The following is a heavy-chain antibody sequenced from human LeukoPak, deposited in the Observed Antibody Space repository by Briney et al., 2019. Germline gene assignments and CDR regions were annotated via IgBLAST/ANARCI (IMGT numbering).Heavy chain of an antibody. CDR1: GGSISSYY. D-gene: IGHD2-15*01. V-gene: IGHV4-59*01. CDR3: ARRVCGGSCYSNNWFDP. Sequence: PSETLSLTCTVSGGSISSYYWSWIRQPPGKGLEWIGYIYYSGSTNYNPSLKSRVTISVDTSKNQFSLKLSSVTAADTAVYYCARRVCGGSCYSNNWFDPWGQGTLATVSS. CDR2: IYYSGST. J-gene: IGHJ5*02.